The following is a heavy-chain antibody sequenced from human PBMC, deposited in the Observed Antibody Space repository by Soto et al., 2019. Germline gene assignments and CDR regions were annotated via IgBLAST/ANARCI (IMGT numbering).Heavy chain of an antibody. CDR1: EFTISSYA. Sequence: GGSLRLSCAASEFTISSYAIHWVRQAPGKGLEWVAVISYDGSSKYNSDSVKGPFTISRDKSKNTVYLQMHSLTVEDTAVYYCARDAVAMDYWGRGTLVTV. CDR3: ARDAVAMDY. D-gene: IGHD6-19*01. V-gene: IGHV3-30-3*01. CDR2: ISYDGSSK. J-gene: IGHJ4*02.